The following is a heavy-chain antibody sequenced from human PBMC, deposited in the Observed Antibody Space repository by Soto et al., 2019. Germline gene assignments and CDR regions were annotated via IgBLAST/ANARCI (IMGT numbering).Heavy chain of an antibody. CDR1: DFSFTSHG. CDR3: ARVGMRYCSGGSCCLFRAGSRAWFDP. V-gene: IGHV1-18*04. D-gene: IGHD2-15*01. Sequence: ASVKVSCKAYDFSFTSHGISWVRQAPGQGLEWMGWISLYNGNTNYAQQFQGRVTMTTDTSTSTAYMELRSLRSDDTAMYFCARVGMRYCSGGSCCLFRAGSRAWFDPWGQGTLVPVSS. CDR2: ISLYNGNT. J-gene: IGHJ5*02.